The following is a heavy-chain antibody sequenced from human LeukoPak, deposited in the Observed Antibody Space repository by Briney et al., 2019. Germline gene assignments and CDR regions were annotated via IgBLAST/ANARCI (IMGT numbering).Heavy chain of an antibody. D-gene: IGHD2-21*02. Sequence: GWSLRLSCAASGFTFSSYSMNWVRQAPGRGLEWGSSIISSSGYIHYADSVKGRFTISRDNAKNSLYLPMNSLRAEDTAVYYCARGVSFRMVGTATDFDYWGQGTLVTVSS. CDR1: GFTFSSYS. CDR3: ARGVSFRMVGTATDFDY. J-gene: IGHJ4*02. V-gene: IGHV3-21*01. CDR2: IISSSGYI.